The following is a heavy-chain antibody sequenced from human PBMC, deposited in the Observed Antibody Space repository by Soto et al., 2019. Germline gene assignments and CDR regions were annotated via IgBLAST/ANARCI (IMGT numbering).Heavy chain of an antibody. J-gene: IGHJ6*02. CDR1: GFTFSSYW. CDR3: ARVGAAAGTGLYYYYYGMDV. D-gene: IGHD6-13*01. V-gene: IGHV3-74*01. CDR2: INSDGSST. Sequence: GGSLRLSCSASGFTFSSYWMHWVRQAPGKGLVWVSRINSDGSSTSYADSVKGRFTISRDNAKNTLYLQMNSLRAEDTAVYYCARVGAAAGTGLYYYYYGMDVWGQGTTVTVSS.